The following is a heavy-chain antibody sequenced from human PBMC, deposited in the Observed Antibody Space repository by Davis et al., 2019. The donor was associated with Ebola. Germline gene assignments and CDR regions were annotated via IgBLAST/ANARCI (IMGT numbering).Heavy chain of an antibody. V-gene: IGHV3-74*01. J-gene: IGHJ4*02. CDR1: GFTFGSYL. D-gene: IGHD3-10*01. CDR3: ARGGNFGSGNYPDV. Sequence: HTSETLSLTCTTSGFTFGSYLMHWVRQVPGKGLVWVSRIEKDGSPPIYADSVKGRFTISRDDARNTLFLQMNSLRPNDSAVYYCARGGNFGSGNYPDVWGPGTLVTVSS. CDR2: IEKDGSPP.